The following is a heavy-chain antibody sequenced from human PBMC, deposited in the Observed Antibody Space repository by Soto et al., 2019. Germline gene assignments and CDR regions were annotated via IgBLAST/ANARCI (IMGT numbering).Heavy chain of an antibody. D-gene: IGHD2-2*02. CDR1: GFTFSSYG. J-gene: IGHJ6*02. CDR3: ARELGYCSSTSCYKGYYGMDV. Sequence: PXGSLRLSCAAAGFTFSSYGMHWVRQAPGRGLDWVAVIWYDGSNKYYADSVKGRFIISRDNSKNTLYLQMNSLRAEDTAVYYCARELGYCSSTSCYKGYYGMDVWGPGTTVTVSS. V-gene: IGHV3-33*01. CDR2: IWYDGSNK.